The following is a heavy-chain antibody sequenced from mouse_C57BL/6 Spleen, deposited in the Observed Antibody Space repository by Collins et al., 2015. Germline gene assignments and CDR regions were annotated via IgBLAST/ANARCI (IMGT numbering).Heavy chain of an antibody. V-gene: IGHV1-9*01. Sequence: QVQLQQSGAELMKPGASVKISCKATGYTFSSYWIEWVKQRPGHGLEWIGEILPGSGSTNYNEKLKGKATFTADTSSNTAYMQLSSLTSEDSAVYYCARGRDRYDGFAYWGQGTLVTVSA. CDR3: ARGRDRYDGFAY. CDR1: GYTFSSYW. CDR2: ILPGSGST. J-gene: IGHJ3*01. D-gene: IGHD2-14*01.